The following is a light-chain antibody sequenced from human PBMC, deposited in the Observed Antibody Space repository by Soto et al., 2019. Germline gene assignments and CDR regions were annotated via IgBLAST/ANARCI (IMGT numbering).Light chain of an antibody. CDR2: VAS. V-gene: IGKV1-39*01. J-gene: IGKJ1*01. CDR3: KQSYSHWT. Sequence: DIQMTPSPYTMSGSVGDRVTITRRASQSISSYLSWYQQKPGKDPKLLINVASTLQSGVPSRFSGSGSGTDFTLPIRSLQPEEFATYYCKQSYSHWTLGKGHKGDI. CDR1: QSISSY.